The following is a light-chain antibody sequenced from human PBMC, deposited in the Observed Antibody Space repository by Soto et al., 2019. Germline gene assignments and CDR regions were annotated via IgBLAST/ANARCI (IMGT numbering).Light chain of an antibody. V-gene: IGKV1-5*01. Sequence: DIQMTQSPSTLSASVGDRVTITCRASQSISSWLAWYHQKPGKAPKLLIYDASSSESGVPSRFSGSGSGTEFSLTINSLKPDDFATYYCQQYHSYSGTFGQGTKVDIK. CDR2: DAS. CDR1: QSISSW. J-gene: IGKJ1*01. CDR3: QQYHSYSGT.